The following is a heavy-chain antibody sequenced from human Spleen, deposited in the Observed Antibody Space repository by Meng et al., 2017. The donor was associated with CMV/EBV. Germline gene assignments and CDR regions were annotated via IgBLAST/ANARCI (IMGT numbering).Heavy chain of an antibody. CDR1: GFIFSDSA. CDR3: AKDYYGANLFLPEG. CDR2: IRTKANNYAT. Sequence: GGSLRLSCAASGFIFSDSALHWVRQASGKGLEWVGRIRTKANNYATGYGASVKGRFTISRDNAKNSLYLQMNSLRAEDTALYYCAKDYYGANLFLPEGWGQGTLVTVSS. J-gene: IGHJ4*02. V-gene: IGHV3-73*01. D-gene: IGHD4-23*01.